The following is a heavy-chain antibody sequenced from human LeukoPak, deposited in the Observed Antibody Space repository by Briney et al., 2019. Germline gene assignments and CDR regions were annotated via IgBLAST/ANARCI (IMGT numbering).Heavy chain of an antibody. D-gene: IGHD3-3*01. CDR3: AKDQGYDS. Sequence: PGGSLRLSCVASGFTFSSYVMIWVRQAPGKGLEWVSAISGSDSSAYYSDSVKGRFTISRDNSKNTLYLQMNSLRAEDTAVYYCAKDQGYDSWGQETLVTVSS. CDR2: ISGSDSSA. J-gene: IGHJ4*02. CDR1: GFTFSSYV. V-gene: IGHV3-23*01.